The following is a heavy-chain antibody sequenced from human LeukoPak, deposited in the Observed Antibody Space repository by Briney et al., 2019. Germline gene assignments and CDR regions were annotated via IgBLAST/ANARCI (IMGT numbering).Heavy chain of an antibody. D-gene: IGHD6-13*01. CDR3: ARGIIGSSWLFDY. CDR1: GGSISSYH. CDR2: IYHSGST. Sequence: SETLSLTCTVSGGSISSYHWSWIRQPPGKGLEWIGYIYHSGSTYYNPSLKSRVTISVDRSKNQFSLKLSSVTAADTAVYYCARGIIGSSWLFDYWGQGTLVTISS. J-gene: IGHJ4*02. V-gene: IGHV4-59*12.